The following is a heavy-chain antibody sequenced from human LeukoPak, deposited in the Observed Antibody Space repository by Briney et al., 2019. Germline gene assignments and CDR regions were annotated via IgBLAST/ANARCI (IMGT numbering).Heavy chain of an antibody. Sequence: GGSLRLSCAASGFTFSSYGMSWVRQAPRKGLEWVSAISSTGGTTYYADSVKGRFTISRDNSKNTLCLQMNSLRAEDTAIYYCAKNGDRGAYCTGGTCYPYFYYYMDVWGKGTTVTI. CDR3: AKNGDRGAYCTGGTCYPYFYYYMDV. D-gene: IGHD2-15*01. V-gene: IGHV3-23*01. CDR1: GFTFSSYG. CDR2: ISSTGGTT. J-gene: IGHJ6*03.